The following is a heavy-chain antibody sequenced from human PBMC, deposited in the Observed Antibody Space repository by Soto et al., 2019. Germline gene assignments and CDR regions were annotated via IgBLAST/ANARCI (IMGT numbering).Heavy chain of an antibody. CDR2: IFPSGSDT. Sequence: GESLKISCMGSGYSFNSYWIGWVRQKPGKGLEWMGIIFPSGSDTRYSPSFRGQVTISADRSINTAYLQWNSLKASDSGTYFCVRRVGSSWRCFDNWGQGTLVTVSS. CDR3: VRRVGSSWRCFDN. D-gene: IGHD2-2*01. V-gene: IGHV5-51*01. CDR1: GYSFNSYW. J-gene: IGHJ4*02.